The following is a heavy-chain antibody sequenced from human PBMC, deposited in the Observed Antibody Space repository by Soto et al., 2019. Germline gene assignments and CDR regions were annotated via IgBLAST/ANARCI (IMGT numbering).Heavy chain of an antibody. Sequence: QVQLVQSGAEVKKPGASVKVSCKASGYTFTSYGISWVRQAPGQGLEWMGWISAYNGNTNYAQKLQGRVTMTTDTSTSTAYTELRSLRSDDTAVYYCARDRQQLVHYYGMDVWGQGTTVTVSS. D-gene: IGHD6-13*01. CDR3: ARDRQQLVHYYGMDV. CDR2: ISAYNGNT. CDR1: GYTFTSYG. J-gene: IGHJ6*02. V-gene: IGHV1-18*01.